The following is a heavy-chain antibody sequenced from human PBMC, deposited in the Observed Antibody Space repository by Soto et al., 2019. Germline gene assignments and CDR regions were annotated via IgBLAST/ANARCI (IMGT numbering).Heavy chain of an antibody. V-gene: IGHV3-53*01. CDR1: GFPVSTNH. D-gene: IGHD4-17*01. CDR2: IYNDGNT. CDR3: AGYGGNSV. J-gene: IGHJ4*02. Sequence: EVQLVESGGGLTQPGGSLRLSCAVSGFPVSTNHVTWVRQATGKGLQWVSAIYNDGNTYYADSVKGRFTISRDNSKNTVFLPMNSLGAEDTAVYYCAGYGGNSVWGQGTLVTVSS.